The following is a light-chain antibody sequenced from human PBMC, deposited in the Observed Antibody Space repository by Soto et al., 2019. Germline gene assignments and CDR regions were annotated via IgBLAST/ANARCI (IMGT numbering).Light chain of an antibody. Sequence: EIVMTQSPATLSVSPGESATLSCRASQSVSSNLAWYQQKPGQAPRLLIYDASTRATGIPARISGSGSGTEFTLTISSLQSEDFAVYYCQQYNKWRTFGQGTKV. V-gene: IGKV3-15*01. CDR2: DAS. CDR1: QSVSSN. J-gene: IGKJ1*01. CDR3: QQYNKWRT.